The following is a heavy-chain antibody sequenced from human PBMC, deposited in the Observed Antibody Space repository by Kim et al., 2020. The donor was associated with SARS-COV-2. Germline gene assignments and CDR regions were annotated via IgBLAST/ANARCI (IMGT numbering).Heavy chain of an antibody. D-gene: IGHD3-3*01. V-gene: IGHV4-59*01. CDR2: IYYSGST. J-gene: IGHJ2*01. CDR1: GGSISSYY. CDR3: ARDHREWLQYTANWYFDL. Sequence: SETLSRTCTVSGGSISSYYWSWIRQPPGKGLEWIGYIYYSGSTNYNPSLKSRVTTSVDTSKNQFSLKLSSVTAADTAVYYCARDHREWLQYTANWYFDLWGRGTLVTVSS.